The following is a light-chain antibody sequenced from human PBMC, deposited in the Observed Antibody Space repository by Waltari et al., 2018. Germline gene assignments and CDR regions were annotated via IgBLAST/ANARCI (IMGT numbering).Light chain of an antibody. Sequence: DIVMSQSPDSLAVSLGERATINCKSSQSVLYSSNNKNYLAWYQQKPGQPPKLIIYWAPTRESGVPDRFSGSGSGTAFTLTISSLQAEDVAVYYCQQLYGTPRTFGQGTKLEIK. J-gene: IGKJ2*01. CDR1: QSVLYSSNNKNY. CDR2: WAP. V-gene: IGKV4-1*01. CDR3: QQLYGTPRT.